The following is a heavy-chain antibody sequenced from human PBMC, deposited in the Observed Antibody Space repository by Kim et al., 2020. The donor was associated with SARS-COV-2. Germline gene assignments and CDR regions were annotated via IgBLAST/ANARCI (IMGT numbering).Heavy chain of an antibody. J-gene: IGHJ4*02. V-gene: IGHV4-59*01. Sequence: SETLSLTCTVSGGSISSYYWSWIRQPPGKGLEWIGYIYYSGSTNYNPYLKSRVTISVDTSKNKFSLKLSSVTAADTAVYYCTGSFDCDYGETNDYGGQG. CDR1: GGSISSYY. D-gene: IGHD4-17*01. CDR3: TGSFDCDYGETNDY. CDR2: IYYSGST.